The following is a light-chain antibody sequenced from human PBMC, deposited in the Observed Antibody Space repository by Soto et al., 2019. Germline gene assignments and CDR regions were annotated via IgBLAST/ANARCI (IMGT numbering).Light chain of an antibody. Sequence: EIVLTQSPDTLSLSPGESATLSCRASQSVSRYLAWYQQKPGQTPRLLIYDASNRAAGIPARFSGSGSGTEFTLTISSLQSEDFAVYYCQQYNNWAITFGQGTRLEIK. V-gene: IGKV3-11*01. CDR2: DAS. J-gene: IGKJ5*01. CDR1: QSVSRY. CDR3: QQYNNWAIT.